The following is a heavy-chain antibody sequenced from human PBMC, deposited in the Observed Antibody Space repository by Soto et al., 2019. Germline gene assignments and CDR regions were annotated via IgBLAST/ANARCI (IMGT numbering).Heavy chain of an antibody. J-gene: IGHJ4*02. Sequence: QVQLQQWGAGLLKPSETLSLTCAVYGGSFSAYYWSWIRQPPGKGLEWIGEINHSGSTTYNPSLKSRVTISVDRSKNQFSLKLSSVTAADMALYYCARGVGYAGVDYWGQGTLVTVSS. CDR3: ARGVGYAGVDY. CDR1: GGSFSAYY. CDR2: INHSGST. D-gene: IGHD5-12*01. V-gene: IGHV4-34*01.